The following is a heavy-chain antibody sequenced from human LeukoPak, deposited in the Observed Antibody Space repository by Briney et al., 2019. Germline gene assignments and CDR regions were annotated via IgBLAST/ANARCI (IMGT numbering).Heavy chain of an antibody. Sequence: ASVKVSCKASGYTFTNCDINWVRQATGQGLEWMVYKNPNSGNSAYAQKFQGRVTITTDASITTAYMELSGLRSEDTAVYYCAREGLDYWGQGTLVTVSS. J-gene: IGHJ4*02. CDR2: KNPNSGNS. CDR3: AREGLDY. CDR1: GYTFTNCD. V-gene: IGHV1-8*01.